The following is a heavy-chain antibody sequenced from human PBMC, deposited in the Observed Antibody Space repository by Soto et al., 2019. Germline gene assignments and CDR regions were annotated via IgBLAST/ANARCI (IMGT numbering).Heavy chain of an antibody. CDR1: GGFVSSSSYS. D-gene: IGHD2-2*03. CDR3: ARLNGHCISTNCHGYYGMDV. V-gene: IGHV4-39*01. J-gene: IGHJ6*02. CDR2: NYSSENT. Sequence: SETLSLTCSVSGGFVSSSSYSWGWIRQSPGKGLEWIVTNYSSENTYYNPSLLSRVTISVDTSKNEFSLRLSSVTAADTAVYYCARLNGHCISTNCHGYYGMDVWGQGTTVTVSS.